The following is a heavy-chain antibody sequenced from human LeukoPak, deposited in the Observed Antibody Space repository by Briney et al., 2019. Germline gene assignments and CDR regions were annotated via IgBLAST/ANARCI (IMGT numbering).Heavy chain of an antibody. CDR2: ISAYNGNT. J-gene: IGHJ5*02. CDR1: GYTFTSYG. V-gene: IGHV1-18*01. CDR3: AREFVLTGYYNENWFDP. D-gene: IGHD3-9*01. Sequence: ASVKVSCKASGYTFTSYGISWVRQAPGQGLEWMGWISAYNGNTNYAQKFQGRVTMTRDTSISTAYMELSRLTSDDTAVYYCAREFVLTGYYNENWFDPWGQGTLVTVSS.